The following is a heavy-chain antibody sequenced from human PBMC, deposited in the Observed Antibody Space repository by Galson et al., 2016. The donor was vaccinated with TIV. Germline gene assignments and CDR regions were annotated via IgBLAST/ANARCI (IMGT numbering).Heavy chain of an antibody. D-gene: IGHD2-15*01. CDR1: GYTFTDYY. CDR2: INTNGGGT. CDR3: AKDRITYSFRGAFDL. V-gene: IGHV1-2*02. Sequence: SVKVSCKASGYTFTDYYIHWVRQAPGQGLEWMGSINTNGGGTNYAQKFQGRVTMTRDTSVSTAYMELRTLRSDDTAIYYCAKDRITYSFRGAFDLLGQGTMVTVSS. J-gene: IGHJ3*01.